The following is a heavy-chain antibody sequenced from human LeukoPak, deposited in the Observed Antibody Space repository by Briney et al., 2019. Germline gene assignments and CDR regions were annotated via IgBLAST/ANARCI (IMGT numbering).Heavy chain of an antibody. V-gene: IGHV3-30-3*01. D-gene: IGHD1-14*01. Sequence: GGSLRLSCAASGFTFSSYAMHWVRQAPGKGLEWVAVISYDGSNKYYADSVKGRFTISRDNSRNTLFLQMNSLRAEDTALYYCAKESPYRAPTRTYYFDYWGRGTLVTVSS. CDR2: ISYDGSNK. J-gene: IGHJ4*02. CDR3: AKESPYRAPTRTYYFDY. CDR1: GFTFSSYA.